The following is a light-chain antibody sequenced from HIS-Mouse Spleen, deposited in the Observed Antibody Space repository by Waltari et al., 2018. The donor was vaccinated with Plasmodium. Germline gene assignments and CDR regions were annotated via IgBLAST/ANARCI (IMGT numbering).Light chain of an antibody. CDR3: QQYGSSPLT. V-gene: IGKV3-20*01. CDR2: GAY. Sequence: IELTQAPGTLSLSLGERPTLCCRASQSVSSSYLAWYQQKPDQATRLLIYGAYSRATGIPDRFSGSGSGTDFTLTISRLEPEDFAVYYCQQYGSSPLTFGGGTKVEIK. J-gene: IGKJ4*01. CDR1: QSVSSSY.